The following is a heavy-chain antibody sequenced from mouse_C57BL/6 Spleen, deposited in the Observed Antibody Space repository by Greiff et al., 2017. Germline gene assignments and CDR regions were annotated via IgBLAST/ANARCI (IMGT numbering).Heavy chain of an antibody. Sequence: VQLQQSGAELVKPGASVKMSCKASGYTFTTYPIEWMKQNHGKSLEWIGNFHPYNDDTKYNEKFKGKATLTVEKSSSTVYLELSRLTSDDCAVYYCARRGGLYYGSSPAWFAYWGQGTLVTVSA. CDR2: FHPYNDDT. CDR1: GYTFTTYP. V-gene: IGHV1-47*01. D-gene: IGHD1-1*01. J-gene: IGHJ3*01. CDR3: ARRGGLYYGSSPAWFAY.